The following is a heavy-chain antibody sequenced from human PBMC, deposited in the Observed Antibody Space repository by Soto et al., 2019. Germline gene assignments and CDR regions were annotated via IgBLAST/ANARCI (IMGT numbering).Heavy chain of an antibody. V-gene: IGHV3-21*01. CDR3: ARESTVTTGFY. Sequence: EVQLVESGGGLVKPGESLRLSCAASGFTFSSYSMNWVRQAPGKGLEWVSSISSSSSYIYYADSVKGRFTISRDNAKNSLYLQMNSLRAEDTAVYYCARESTVTTGFYWGQGTLVTVSS. D-gene: IGHD4-17*01. CDR1: GFTFSSYS. J-gene: IGHJ4*02. CDR2: ISSSSSYI.